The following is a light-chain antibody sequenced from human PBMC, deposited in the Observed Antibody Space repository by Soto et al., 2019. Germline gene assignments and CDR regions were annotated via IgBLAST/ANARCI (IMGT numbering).Light chain of an antibody. CDR3: SSYTGSNNWV. CDR1: SSDVGGYNF. CDR2: AVS. J-gene: IGLJ3*02. Sequence: QSALTQPASVSGSPGQSITISCTGTSSDVGGYNFVSWYQQHPGKAPKLIIYAVSDRPSGVSIRFSGSKSGHTASLTISGLQPEDEADYYCSSYTGSNNWVFGGGTKLTVL. V-gene: IGLV2-14*01.